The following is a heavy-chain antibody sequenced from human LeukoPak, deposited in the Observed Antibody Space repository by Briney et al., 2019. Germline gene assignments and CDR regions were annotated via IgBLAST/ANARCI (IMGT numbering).Heavy chain of an antibody. D-gene: IGHD1-26*01. V-gene: IGHV3-23*01. CDR3: AKGGNSGTYQFDY. J-gene: IGHJ4*02. CDR1: GFTFSSYG. Sequence: SGGSLRLSCAASGFTFSSYGMSWVRQAPGKGLEWVSAISGSGGSTYYADSVKGRFTISRDNSKNTLYLQMNSLRAEDTAVYYCAKGGNSGTYQFDYWGQGSLVTVSS. CDR2: ISGSGGST.